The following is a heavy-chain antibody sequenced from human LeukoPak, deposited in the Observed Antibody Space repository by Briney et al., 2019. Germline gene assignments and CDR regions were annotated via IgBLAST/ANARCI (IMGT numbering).Heavy chain of an antibody. CDR2: IYYSGST. V-gene: IGHV4-39*07. CDR3: ARAGYYYDVPNWFDP. CDR1: GGSISSSSYY. J-gene: IGHJ5*02. Sequence: SETLSLTCTVSGGSISSSSYYWGWIRQPPGTGLEWIGSIYYSGSTYYNPSLKSRVTISVDTSKNQFSLKLSSVTAADTAVYYCARAGYYYDVPNWFDPWGQGTLVTVSS. D-gene: IGHD3-22*01.